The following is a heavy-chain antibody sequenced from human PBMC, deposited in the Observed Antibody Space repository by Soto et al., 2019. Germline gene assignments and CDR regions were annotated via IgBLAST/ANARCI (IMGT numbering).Heavy chain of an antibody. Sequence: QVQLVQSGAEVKKPGSSVKVSCKASGGTFSSYAISWVRQAPGQGLEWMGGVIPIFGTANYAQKFQGRVTITAHGSTSTAYMELSSLRSEDTAVYYCARPKPPRAYGGRGWDDYYLDFWGQGTL. CDR2: VIPIFGTA. D-gene: IGHD3-10*01. J-gene: IGHJ4*02. V-gene: IGHV1-69*01. CDR1: GGTFSSYA. CDR3: ARPKPPRAYGGRGWDDYYLDF.